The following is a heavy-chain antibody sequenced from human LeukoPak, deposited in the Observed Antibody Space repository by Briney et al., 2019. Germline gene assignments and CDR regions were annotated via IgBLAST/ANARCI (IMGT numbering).Heavy chain of an antibody. Sequence: PSETLSLTCTVSGDSISSSTYYWGWIRQPPGKGLEWIGSIHYGGTTYYNPSLKSRVTISVDTSKNQFSLKLTSVTAADTALYYCARQTRYYDTSGTLGAFDIWGQGTLVTVSS. CDR1: GDSISSSTYY. V-gene: IGHV4-39*01. CDR3: ARQTRYYDTSGTLGAFDI. CDR2: IHYGGTT. J-gene: IGHJ3*02. D-gene: IGHD3-22*01.